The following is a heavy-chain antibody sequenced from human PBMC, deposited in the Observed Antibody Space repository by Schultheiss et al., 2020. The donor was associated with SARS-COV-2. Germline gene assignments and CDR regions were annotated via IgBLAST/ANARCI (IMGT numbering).Heavy chain of an antibody. J-gene: IGHJ5*02. CDR2: INHSGST. V-gene: IGHV4-34*01. D-gene: IGHD6-6*01. CDR1: GGSFSGYY. CDR3: AVGAARPNWFDP. Sequence: SQTLSLTCAVYGGSFSGYYWSWIRQPPGKGLEWIGEINHSGSTNYNPSLKSRVTISVDTSKNQFSLKLSSVTAADTAVYYCAVGAARPNWFDPWGQGTLVTVSS.